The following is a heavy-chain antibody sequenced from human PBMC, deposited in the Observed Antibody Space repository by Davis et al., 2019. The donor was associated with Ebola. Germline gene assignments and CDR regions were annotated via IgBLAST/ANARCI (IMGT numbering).Heavy chain of an antibody. CDR3: ARGVPTWGIVVVVAATSDP. Sequence: MPSETLSLTCTVSGGSISSYYWSWIRQPPGKGLEWIGYIYYSGSTNYNPSLKSRVTISVDTSKNQFSLKLSSVTAADTAVYYCARGVPTWGIVVVVAATSDPWGQGTLVTVSS. V-gene: IGHV4-59*12. J-gene: IGHJ5*02. CDR1: GGSISSYY. CDR2: IYYSGST. D-gene: IGHD2-15*01.